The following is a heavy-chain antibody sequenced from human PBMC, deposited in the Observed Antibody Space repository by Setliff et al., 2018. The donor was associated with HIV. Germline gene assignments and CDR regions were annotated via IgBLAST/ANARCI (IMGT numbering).Heavy chain of an antibody. D-gene: IGHD4-17*01. CDR1: GASITSHY. V-gene: IGHV4-59*11. Sequence: SETLSLTCTVSGASITSHYWSWIRQSPGRELEWIGYIYSTGSTNYNPSLQSRVSISMDASKNKFSLKVTSVTSAVTAVYYCAKGAGFYGDYTFDYWGQGNLVTVS. J-gene: IGHJ4*02. CDR3: AKGAGFYGDYTFDY. CDR2: IYSTGST.